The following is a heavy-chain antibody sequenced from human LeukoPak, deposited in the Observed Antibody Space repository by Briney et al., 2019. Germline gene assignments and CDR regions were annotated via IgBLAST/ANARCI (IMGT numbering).Heavy chain of an antibody. CDR3: ARVLIGYNYGYSFDY. D-gene: IGHD5-18*01. J-gene: IGHJ4*02. V-gene: IGHV1-46*01. CDR1: GYTFTSYY. CDR2: INPSGGST. Sequence: ASVKVSCKASGYTFTSYYMHWVRQAPGQGLEWMGIINPSGGSTSYAQKFQGRVTMTRDTSTSTVYMELSSLRSEDTAVYYCARVLIGYNYGYSFDYWGQGTLVTVSS.